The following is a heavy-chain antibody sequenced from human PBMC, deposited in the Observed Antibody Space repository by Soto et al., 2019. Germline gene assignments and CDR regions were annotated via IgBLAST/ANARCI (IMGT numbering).Heavy chain of an antibody. Sequence: GESLKISCKASGYNFINYWISWVRQMPGKGLEWMGRIDPSDSYINYNPSFQGHVTISVDKSINTAYLQWSSLKASDTAMYYCAETSNNDSSGYYTLPLDIFDVWGQGTMVTVSS. CDR2: IDPSDSYI. D-gene: IGHD3-22*01. CDR3: AETSNNDSSGYYTLPLDIFDV. J-gene: IGHJ3*01. V-gene: IGHV5-10-1*01. CDR1: GYNFINYW.